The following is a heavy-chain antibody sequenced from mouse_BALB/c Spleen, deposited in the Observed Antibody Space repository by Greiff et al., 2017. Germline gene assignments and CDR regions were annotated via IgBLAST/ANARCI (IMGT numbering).Heavy chain of an antibody. D-gene: IGHD2-2*01. CDR2: IRLKSDNYAT. J-gene: IGHJ3*01. Sequence: EVQGVESGGGLVQPGGSMKLSCVASGFTFSSYWMSWVRQSPEKGLEWVAEIRLKSDNYATHYAESVKGKFTISRDDSKSRLYLQMNSLRAEDTGIYYCTGLRRGGFAYWGQGTLVTVSA. V-gene: IGHV6-6*02. CDR3: TGLRRGGFAY. CDR1: GFTFSSYW.